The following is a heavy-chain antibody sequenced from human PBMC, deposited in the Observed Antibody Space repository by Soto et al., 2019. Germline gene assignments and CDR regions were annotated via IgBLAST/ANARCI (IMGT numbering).Heavy chain of an antibody. D-gene: IGHD2-15*01. CDR3: AKTSLKVGGSSGAFDI. CDR1: GFTFSSYG. CDR2: ISYDGSNK. J-gene: IGHJ3*02. V-gene: IGHV3-30*18. Sequence: SLRLSCAASGFTFSSYGMHWVRQAPGKGLEWVAVISYDGSNKYYADSVKGRFTISRDNSKNTLYLQMNSLRAEDTAVYYCAKTSLKVGGSSGAFDIWGQGTMVTVSS.